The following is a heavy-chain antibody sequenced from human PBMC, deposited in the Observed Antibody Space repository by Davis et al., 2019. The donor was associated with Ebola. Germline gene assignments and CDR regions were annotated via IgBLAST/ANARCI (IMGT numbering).Heavy chain of an antibody. J-gene: IGHJ4*02. D-gene: IGHD3-22*01. CDR1: GFTFSNAW. CDR2: IKSKTDGGTT. V-gene: IGHV3-15*01. CDR3: TTRYDSSPDGDY. Sequence: GESLKISCAASGFTFSNAWMSWVRQAPGKGLEWVGRIKSKTDGGTTDYAAPVKGRFTISRDDSKNTLYLQMNSLKTEDTAVYYCTTRYDSSPDGDYWGQGTLVTVSS.